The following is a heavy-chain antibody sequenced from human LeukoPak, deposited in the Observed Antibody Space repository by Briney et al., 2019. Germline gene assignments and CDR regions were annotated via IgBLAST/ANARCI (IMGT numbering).Heavy chain of an antibody. Sequence: PSETLSLTCTVSGGSISSSSYYWGWIRQPPGKGLEWIGSIYYSGSTYYNPSLKSRVTISVDTSKNQFSLKLSSVTAADTAVYYCARDVYYYDSSGYSSPHFDYWGQGTLVTVSS. V-gene: IGHV4-39*07. D-gene: IGHD3-22*01. CDR2: IYYSGST. CDR1: GGSISSSSYY. J-gene: IGHJ4*02. CDR3: ARDVYYYDSSGYSSPHFDY.